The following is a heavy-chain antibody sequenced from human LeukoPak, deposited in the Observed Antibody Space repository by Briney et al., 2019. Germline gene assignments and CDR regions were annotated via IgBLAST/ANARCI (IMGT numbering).Heavy chain of an antibody. V-gene: IGHV1-8*01. CDR3: ARVYMVRGVMSIDY. CDR1: GYTFTSYD. D-gene: IGHD3-10*01. J-gene: IGHJ4*02. CDR2: VNPNSGNT. Sequence: ASVKVSCKTSGYTFTSYDLNWVRQATGQGLEWMGWVNPNSGNTSYAQKFQGRVTMTRDMSTSTVYMELSSLRSEDTAVYYCARVYMVRGVMSIDYWGQGTLVTVSS.